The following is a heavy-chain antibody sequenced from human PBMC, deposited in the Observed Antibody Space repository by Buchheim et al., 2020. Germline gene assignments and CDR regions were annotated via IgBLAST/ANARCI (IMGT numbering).Heavy chain of an antibody. CDR3: ASGDYSNYAPGYYYYGMDV. D-gene: IGHD4-11*01. CDR1: GGSISSSNW. CDR2: IYHSGST. V-gene: IGHV4-4*02. Sequence: QVQLQESGPGLVKPSGTLSLTCAVSGGSISSSNWWSWVRQPPGKGLEWIGEIYHSGSTNYNPSLKSRFTISVDKSKNQFSQKLSSVTAADTAVYYCASGDYSNYAPGYYYYGMDVWGQGTT. J-gene: IGHJ6*02.